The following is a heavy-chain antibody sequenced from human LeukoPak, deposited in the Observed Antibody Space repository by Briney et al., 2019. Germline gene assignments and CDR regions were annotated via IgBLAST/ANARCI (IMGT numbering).Heavy chain of an antibody. CDR1: GYTFTSYA. V-gene: IGHV7-4-1*02. CDR2: INTNTGNP. Sequence: ASVKVSCKASGYTFTSYAMNWVRQAPGQGLEWMGWINTNTGNPTYAQGFTGRFVFSLDTSVSTAYLQISNLKAEDTAVYYCARDHDYGDRDNWFDPWGQGILVTVSS. J-gene: IGHJ5*02. D-gene: IGHD4-17*01. CDR3: ARDHDYGDRDNWFDP.